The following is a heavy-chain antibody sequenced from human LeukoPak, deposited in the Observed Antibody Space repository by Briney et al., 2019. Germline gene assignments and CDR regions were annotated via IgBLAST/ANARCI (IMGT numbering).Heavy chain of an antibody. CDR1: GYTFTSYD. J-gene: IGHJ6*02. Sequence: ASVKVSCKASGYTFTSYDINWVRQATGQGLEWMGWMNPNSGNTGYAQKFQGRVTMTRNTSISTAYMELSSLRSEDTAVYYCASYISITIFGVVIKYGMDVWGQGTTVTVSS. CDR2: MNPNSGNT. CDR3: ASYISITIFGVVIKYGMDV. D-gene: IGHD3-3*01. V-gene: IGHV1-8*01.